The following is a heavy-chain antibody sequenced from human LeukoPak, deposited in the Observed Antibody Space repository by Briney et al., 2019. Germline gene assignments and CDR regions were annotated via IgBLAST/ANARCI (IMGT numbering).Heavy chain of an antibody. CDR1: GFTFSSYS. CDR2: ISSSSYI. CDR3: ARKMGGGAHFDY. V-gene: IGHV3-21*01. J-gene: IGHJ4*02. Sequence: GGSLRLSCAASGFTFSSYSMNWVRQAPGKGLEWVSSISSSSYIYYADSVKGRFTISRDNAKNSLYLQMNSLRAEDTAVYYCARKMGGGAHFDYWGQGTLVTVSS. D-gene: IGHD3-16*01.